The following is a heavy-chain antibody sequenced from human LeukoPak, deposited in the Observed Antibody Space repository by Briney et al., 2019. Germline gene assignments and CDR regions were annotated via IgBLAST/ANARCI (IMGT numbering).Heavy chain of an antibody. Sequence: GRSLRLSCAASGFTFSSYGMHWVCQAPGKGLEWVAVIWYDGSNKYYADSVKGRFTISRDNSKNTLYLQMNSLRAEDTAVYYCARGSGSSGWSYYYYGMDVWGQGTTVTVSS. J-gene: IGHJ6*02. CDR3: ARGSGSSGWSYYYYGMDV. CDR2: IWYDGSNK. CDR1: GFTFSSYG. D-gene: IGHD6-19*01. V-gene: IGHV3-33*01.